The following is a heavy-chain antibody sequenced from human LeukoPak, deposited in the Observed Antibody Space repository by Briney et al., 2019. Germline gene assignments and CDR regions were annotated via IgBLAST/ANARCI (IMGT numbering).Heavy chain of an antibody. CDR1: GFTFSDYY. CDR3: AKDVYGSSGYYSWEVAYYFDY. J-gene: IGHJ4*02. D-gene: IGHD3-22*01. CDR2: ISSSGSTI. Sequence: GGSLRLSCAASGFTFSDYYMSWIRQAPGKGLEWVSYISSSGSTIYYADSVKGRFTISRDNSKNTLYLQMNSLRAEDTAVYYCAKDVYGSSGYYSWEVAYYFDYWGQGTLVTVSS. V-gene: IGHV3-11*04.